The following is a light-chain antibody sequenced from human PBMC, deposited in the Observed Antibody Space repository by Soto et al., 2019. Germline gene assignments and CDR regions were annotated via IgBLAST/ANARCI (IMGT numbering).Light chain of an antibody. CDR2: GAS. CDR3: QQYGRSWWT. J-gene: IGKJ1*01. CDR1: QSVSSDH. V-gene: IGKV3-20*01. Sequence: TQSPATLSLSPGERATLSCRTSQSVSSDHLAWYQQKSGQAPRLLIYGASNRATGIPDRFSGSGSGTDFTLTISRLEPEDFAVYHCQQYGRSWWTFGQGTKVDIK.